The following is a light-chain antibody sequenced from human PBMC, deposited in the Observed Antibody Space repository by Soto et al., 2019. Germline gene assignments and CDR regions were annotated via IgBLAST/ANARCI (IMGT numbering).Light chain of an antibody. CDR3: QQRSNWPNA. V-gene: IGKV3-11*01. CDR1: QSLINF. Sequence: IVVRKSPATLALSQGERASLSCRASQSLINFVAWYQHKPGQPPRLLIYDASKRATGIPTRFSGSGSGTDFTLTMCSLSPEDFVVYYCQQRSNWPNAFGQGTRLEIK. J-gene: IGKJ5*01. CDR2: DAS.